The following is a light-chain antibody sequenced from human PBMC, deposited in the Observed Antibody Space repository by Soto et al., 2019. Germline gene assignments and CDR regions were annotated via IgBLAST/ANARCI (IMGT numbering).Light chain of an antibody. Sequence: QSVLTQPPSASGTPGQRVTISCSGSSSNIGSNTVNWYQQLPGTAPKLFIYSNNQRPSGVPDRFSGSKSGTSASLAISGLQSEGEADYYCAAWDDSLNGLYVFGTGTKVTVL. CDR2: SNN. CDR1: SSNIGSNT. V-gene: IGLV1-44*01. CDR3: AAWDDSLNGLYV. J-gene: IGLJ1*01.